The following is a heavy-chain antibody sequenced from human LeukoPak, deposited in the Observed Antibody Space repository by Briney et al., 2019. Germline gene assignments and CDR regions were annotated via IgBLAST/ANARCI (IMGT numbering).Heavy chain of an antibody. D-gene: IGHD3-22*01. J-gene: IGHJ4*02. CDR1: GGSISSSSYY. CDR2: IYYSGGT. V-gene: IGHV4-39*01. CDR3: ARVRPGDSSGRYFDY. Sequence: PSETLSLTCTVSGGSISSSSYYWGWIRQPRGKGLEWIGSIYYSGGTYYTPSLKSRVTISVDTSKNPFSMELSTVTAADTAVYYCARVRPGDSSGRYFDYWGQGTLVTVSS.